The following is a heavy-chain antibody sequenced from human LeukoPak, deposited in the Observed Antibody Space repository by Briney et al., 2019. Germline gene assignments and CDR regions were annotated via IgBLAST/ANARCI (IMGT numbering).Heavy chain of an antibody. Sequence: SETLSLTCIVSGGSIIIDNYYWAWIRQPPGKGLEWIGSAHYSGHAYYNPSLKSRVTISVDTSNNQFSLKLNSVTAADTAMYYCARDSKYDSTGHAPWGLGTLVTVSS. CDR2: AHYSGHA. V-gene: IGHV4-39*07. J-gene: IGHJ4*02. CDR3: ARDSKYDSTGHAP. CDR1: GGSIIIDNYY. D-gene: IGHD3-22*01.